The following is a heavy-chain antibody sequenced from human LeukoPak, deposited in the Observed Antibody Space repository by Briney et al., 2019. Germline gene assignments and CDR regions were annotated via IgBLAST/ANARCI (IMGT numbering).Heavy chain of an antibody. D-gene: IGHD5-12*01. CDR1: GYIFTSYY. Sequence: GASVKVSCKSSGYIFTSYYMHLVRQAPGRGLEWMGIINPSGGSTSYAQKFQGRVTMTRDTSTSTVYMELSSLRSEDTAVYYCARDSSLATITYAFDIWGQGTMVTVSS. CDR3: ARDSSLATITYAFDI. V-gene: IGHV1-46*01. CDR2: INPSGGST. J-gene: IGHJ3*02.